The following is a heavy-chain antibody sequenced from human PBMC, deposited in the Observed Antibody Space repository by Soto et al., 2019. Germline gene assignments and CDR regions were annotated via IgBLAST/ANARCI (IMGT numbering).Heavy chain of an antibody. D-gene: IGHD6-13*01. CDR1: GDSINNSHW. Sequence: QVQLQESGPGLVQPSGTLSLTCAVSGDSINNSHWWSWVRQTPGKGLEWIGETYHSGTTNYNPSLKTRVTISIDKSKNQFSLKMNSVTAADTAVYYCAREVNSSPARGPNWFDPWCQGTLVSVSS. J-gene: IGHJ5*02. CDR2: TYHSGTT. V-gene: IGHV4-4*02. CDR3: AREVNSSPARGPNWFDP.